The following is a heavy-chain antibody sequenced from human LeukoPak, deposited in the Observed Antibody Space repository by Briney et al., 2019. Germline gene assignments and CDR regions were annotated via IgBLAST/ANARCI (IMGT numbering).Heavy chain of an antibody. CDR3: AKDRAPDTAMVTGYYFDY. J-gene: IGHJ4*02. CDR2: ISWNSGSI. CDR1: GFTFDDYA. Sequence: QSGGSLRLSCAASGFTFDDYAMHWVRQAPGKGLEWVSGISWNSGSIGYADSVKGRFTISRDNAKNSLYLQMNSLRAEDTALYYCAKDRAPDTAMVTGYYFDYWGQGTLVTVFS. D-gene: IGHD5-18*01. V-gene: IGHV3-9*01.